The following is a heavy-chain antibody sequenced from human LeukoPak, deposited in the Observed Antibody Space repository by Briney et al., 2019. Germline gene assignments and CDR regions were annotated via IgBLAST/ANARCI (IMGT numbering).Heavy chain of an antibody. Sequence: GGSLRLSCAGSGFSFGTYWMTWVRQAPGKGLEWVAVIWYDGSNKYHAESVKGRFTISRDNSKNTLYLQMNSLRAEDTAVYYCARESANAFDIWGQGTMVTVSS. CDR3: ARESANAFDI. J-gene: IGHJ3*02. V-gene: IGHV3-33*08. CDR1: GFSFGTYW. CDR2: IWYDGSNK.